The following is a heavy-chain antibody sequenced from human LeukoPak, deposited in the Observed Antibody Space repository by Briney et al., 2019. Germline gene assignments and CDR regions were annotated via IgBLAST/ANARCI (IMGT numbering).Heavy chain of an antibody. CDR3: AGLGASGNGYLSWFDP. J-gene: IGHJ5*02. CDR2: IYYSWNS. Sequence: NPSETLSLTCTVSGGSISTYYWSWIRQPPGKGLEWIGYIYYSWNSNYNPSLKSRVTISVDTSKNQFSLKLSSVTAADTAVYYCAGLGASGNGYLSWFDPWGQGTLVTVSS. D-gene: IGHD3-22*01. V-gene: IGHV4-59*01. CDR1: GGSISTYY.